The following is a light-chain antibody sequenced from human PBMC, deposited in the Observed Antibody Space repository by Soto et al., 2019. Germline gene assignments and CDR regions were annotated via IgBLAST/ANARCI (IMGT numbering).Light chain of an antibody. J-gene: IGKJ1*01. CDR1: QKISSTV. V-gene: IGKV3-20*01. Sequence: EIVLTQSPGILSLSPGDRASLYCRASQKISSTVLAWYKQKPGQAPRILIYGASSRTTGIPDRFSVIGSGTDFTLSLRRLEPEDFAMYDCQPCGGSPTFCPLTKLEIK. CDR2: GAS. CDR3: QPCGGSPT.